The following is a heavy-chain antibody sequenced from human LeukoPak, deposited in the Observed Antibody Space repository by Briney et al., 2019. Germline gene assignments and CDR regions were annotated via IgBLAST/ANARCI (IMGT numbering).Heavy chain of an antibody. J-gene: IGHJ3*02. V-gene: IGHV4-30-4*01. D-gene: IGHD5-18*01. CDR3: ARDRIPGGFDI. CDR1: GGSISSGDYY. CDR2: IYYSGST. Sequence: SETLSLTCTVSGGSISSGDYYWSWIRQPPGKGLEWIGYIYYSGSTYYNPSLKSRVTISVDTSKNQSSLKLSSVTAADTAVYYCARDRIPGGFDIWGQGTMVTVSS.